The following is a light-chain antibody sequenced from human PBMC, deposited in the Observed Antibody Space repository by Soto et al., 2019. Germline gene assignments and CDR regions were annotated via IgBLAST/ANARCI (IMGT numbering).Light chain of an antibody. Sequence: QSALTQPASVSGSPGQSITISCTGTSSDVGSYNLVSWYQHHPGKVPKVMIYEDSRRPSGVSNRFSGSKSGNTASLTISGLQAEDEADYYCCSYAGSSTVVFGGGTK. CDR1: SSDVGSYNL. V-gene: IGLV2-23*01. J-gene: IGLJ2*01. CDR2: EDS. CDR3: CSYAGSSTVV.